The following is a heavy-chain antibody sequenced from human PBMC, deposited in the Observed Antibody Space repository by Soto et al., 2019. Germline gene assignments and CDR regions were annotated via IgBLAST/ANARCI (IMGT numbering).Heavy chain of an antibody. V-gene: IGHV4-4*08. Sequence: PSETLSLTCTVSGDSITSYNWNWLRQPPGKGLEWIGTVYSSGRTNYNPSLKSRATISVDTSKNQFSLKLTSVTAADKAVYYCAAGYTSGSYLPDSWGQGPLVTVS. CDR2: VYSSGRT. CDR3: AAGYTSGSYLPDS. J-gene: IGHJ4*02. CDR1: GDSITSYN. D-gene: IGHD3-10*01.